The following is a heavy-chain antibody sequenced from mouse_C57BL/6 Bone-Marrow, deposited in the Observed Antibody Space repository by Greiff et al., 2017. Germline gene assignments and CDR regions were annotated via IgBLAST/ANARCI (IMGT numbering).Heavy chain of an antibody. CDR1: GYTFTSYW. CDR3: ARLCLDV. CDR2: IHPNSGST. Sequence: QVQLQQSGAELVKPGASVKLSCKASGYTFTSYWMHWVKQRPGHGLEWIGMIHPNSGSTNYTEKFKSKDTLTVDKSSSTAYMQLSSLTSEYSAVYYCARLCLDVWGKGTTVTVSS. J-gene: IGHJ1*03. D-gene: IGHD6-5*01. V-gene: IGHV1-64*01.